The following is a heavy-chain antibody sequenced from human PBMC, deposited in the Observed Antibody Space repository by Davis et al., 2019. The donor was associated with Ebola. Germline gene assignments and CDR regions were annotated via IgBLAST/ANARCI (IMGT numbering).Heavy chain of an antibody. Sequence: GESLKISCAASGFTFSSYAMHWVRQAPGKGLEWVAVISYDGSNKYYADSVKGRFTISRDNSKNTLYLQMNSLRAEDTAVYYCARPPYYYDSSANWYFDLWGRGTLVTVSS. CDR1: GFTFSSYA. J-gene: IGHJ2*01. D-gene: IGHD3-22*01. V-gene: IGHV3-30-3*01. CDR3: ARPPYYYDSSANWYFDL. CDR2: ISYDGSNK.